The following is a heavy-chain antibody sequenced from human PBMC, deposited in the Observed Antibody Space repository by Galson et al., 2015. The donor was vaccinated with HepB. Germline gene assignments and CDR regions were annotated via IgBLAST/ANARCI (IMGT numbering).Heavy chain of an antibody. V-gene: IGHV3-48*01. D-gene: IGHD2-2*01. CDR1: GFTFSSYS. Sequence: SLRLSCAASGFTFSSYSMNWVRQAPGKGLEWVSYISSSSSTIYYADSVKGRFTISRDNAKNSLYLQMNSLRAEDTAVYYCAREDIVVVPAADGGAYYYYGMDVWGQGTTVTVSS. J-gene: IGHJ6*02. CDR3: AREDIVVVPAADGGAYYYYGMDV. CDR2: ISSSSSTI.